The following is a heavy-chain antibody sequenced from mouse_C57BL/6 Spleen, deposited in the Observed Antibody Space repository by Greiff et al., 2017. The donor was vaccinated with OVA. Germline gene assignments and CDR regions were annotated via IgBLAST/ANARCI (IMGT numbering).Heavy chain of an antibody. Sequence: VQLKESGTVLARPGASVKMSCKTSGYTFTSYWMHWVKQRPGQGLEWIGAIYPGNSDTSYNQKFKGKAKLTAVTSASPAYMELSSLTNEDSAVYYCTGYDGYPYAMDYWGQGTSVTVSS. CDR2: IYPGNSDT. D-gene: IGHD2-3*01. CDR1: GYTFTSYW. J-gene: IGHJ4*01. CDR3: TGYDGYPYAMDY. V-gene: IGHV1-5*01.